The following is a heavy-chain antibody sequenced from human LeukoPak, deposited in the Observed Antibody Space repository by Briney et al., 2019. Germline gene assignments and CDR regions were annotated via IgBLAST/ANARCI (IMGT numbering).Heavy chain of an antibody. Sequence: SETLCLTCTVSGGSISSYYWSWIRQPPGKGLEWIGYIYYSGSTNYNPSLKSRVTISVDTSKNQFSLKLSSVTAADTAVYYCAKTSFTTTVVTFFDAFDIWGQGTMVTVSS. CDR2: IYYSGST. J-gene: IGHJ3*02. CDR3: AKTSFTTTVVTFFDAFDI. D-gene: IGHD4-23*01. V-gene: IGHV4-59*08. CDR1: GGSISSYY.